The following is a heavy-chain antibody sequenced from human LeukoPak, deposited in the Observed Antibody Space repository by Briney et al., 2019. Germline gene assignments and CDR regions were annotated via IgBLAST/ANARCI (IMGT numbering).Heavy chain of an antibody. V-gene: IGHV4-39*07. CDR2: INHSGST. Sequence: SETLSLTCTVSGGSISSGDYYWSWIRQPSGKGLEWIGEINHSGSTNYNPSLKSRVTISVDTSKNQFSLKLSSVTAADTAVYYCARAIPSVRLNVATAIRWDYYYYYMDVWGKGTTVTVSS. CDR1: GGSISSGDYY. D-gene: IGHD2-2*02. J-gene: IGHJ6*03. CDR3: ARAIPSVRLNVATAIRWDYYYYYMDV.